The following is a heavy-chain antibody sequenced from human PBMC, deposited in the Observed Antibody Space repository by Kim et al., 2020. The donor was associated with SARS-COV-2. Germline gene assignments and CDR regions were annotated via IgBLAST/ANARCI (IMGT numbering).Heavy chain of an antibody. J-gene: IGHJ3*02. CDR1: GFTFSSYA. CDR2: ISYDGSNK. D-gene: IGHD3-16*02. CDR3: AREGGGIMITFGGVIPDAFDI. V-gene: IGHV3-30-3*01. Sequence: GGSLRLSCAASGFTFSSYAMHWVRQAPGKGLEWVAVISYDGSNKYYADSVKGRFTISRDNSKNTLYLQMNSLRAEDTAVYYCAREGGGIMITFGGVIPDAFDICGQGTMVTVSS.